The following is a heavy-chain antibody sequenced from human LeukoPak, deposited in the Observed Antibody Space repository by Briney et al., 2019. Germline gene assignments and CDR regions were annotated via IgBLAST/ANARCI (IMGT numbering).Heavy chain of an antibody. Sequence: GGSLRLSCAASGFTFSSYSMNWVRQAPGKGLEWVSSISSSSSYIYYADSVKGRFTISRDNAKNSLYLQKNSLRAEDTAVYYCARGRSRGWPSGLEYWGQGTLVTVSS. V-gene: IGHV3-21*01. CDR1: GFTFSSYS. CDR3: ARGRSRGWPSGLEY. D-gene: IGHD6-19*01. CDR2: ISSSSSYI. J-gene: IGHJ4*02.